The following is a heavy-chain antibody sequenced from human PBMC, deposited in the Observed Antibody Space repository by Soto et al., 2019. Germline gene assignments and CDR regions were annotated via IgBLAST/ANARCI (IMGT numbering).Heavy chain of an antibody. V-gene: IGHV3-30-3*01. CDR2: ISYDGSNK. J-gene: IGHJ6*02. CDR3: ARSVVISYYYCGMDV. CDR1: GFTFSSYA. D-gene: IGHD3-22*01. Sequence: QVQLVESGGGVVQPGRSLRLSCAASGFTFSSYAMHWVRQAPGKGLEWVAVISYDGSNKYYADSVKGRFTISRDNSKNTLYLQMNSLRAEDTAVYYCARSVVISYYYCGMDVWGQGTTVTVSS.